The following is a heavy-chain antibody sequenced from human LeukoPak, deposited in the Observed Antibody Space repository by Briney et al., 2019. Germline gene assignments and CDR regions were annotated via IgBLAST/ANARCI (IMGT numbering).Heavy chain of an antibody. J-gene: IGHJ3*02. CDR3: ARWGDALSIVGASDAFDI. D-gene: IGHD1-26*01. CDR2: TSGSGDGT. CDR1: GFTFSSYA. Sequence: GGSLRLSCEASGFTFSSYAMSWVRQAPGKGLEWVSGTSGSGDGTYYADSVKGRFTISRDNSKNTLYLQMNSLRAEDTAVYYCARWGDALSIVGASDAFDIWGQGTMVTVSS. V-gene: IGHV3-23*01.